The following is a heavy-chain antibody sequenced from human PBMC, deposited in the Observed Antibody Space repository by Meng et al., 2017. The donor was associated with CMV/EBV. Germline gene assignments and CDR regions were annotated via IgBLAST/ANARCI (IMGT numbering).Heavy chain of an antibody. CDR2: IYTSGST. D-gene: IGHD3-22*01. Sequence: QVQQQETGPGLVKPSETLSLTCNVPGGSSSSYYWSWIRQPAGKGLEWIGRIYTSGSTNYNPSLKSRVTMSVDTSKNQFSLKLSSVTAADTAVYYCARGGLYYYDSSGHFDYWGQGTLVTVSS. CDR3: ARGGLYYYDSSGHFDY. J-gene: IGHJ4*02. V-gene: IGHV4-4*07. CDR1: GGSSSSYY.